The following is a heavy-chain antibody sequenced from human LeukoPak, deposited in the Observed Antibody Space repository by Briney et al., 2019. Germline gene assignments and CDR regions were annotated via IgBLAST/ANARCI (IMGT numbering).Heavy chain of an antibody. CDR2: ISGSGGST. CDR1: GFTFSSYG. V-gene: IGHV3-23*01. CDR3: ARDADSSGWAFDY. J-gene: IGHJ4*02. D-gene: IGHD6-19*01. Sequence: GGTPRLSCAASGFTFSSYGMSWVRQAPGKGLEWVSAISGSGGSTYYADSVKGRFTISRDNSKNTLYLQMNSLRAEDTAFYYCARDADSSGWAFDYWGQGTLVTVSS.